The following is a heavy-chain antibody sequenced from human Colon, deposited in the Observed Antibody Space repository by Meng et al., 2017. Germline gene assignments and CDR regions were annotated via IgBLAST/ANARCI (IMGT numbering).Heavy chain of an antibody. J-gene: IGHJ4*02. D-gene: IGHD3-22*01. Sequence: GESLKISCAASGFTFSSYTMHWVRQAPGKGLEWVAIISYDSSVKYYADSVKGRFTISRDSSKNTLYLQMNSLRAEDTAVYYCARDPPPGYYDSSGYDPTPPTLDYWGQGTVVTVSS. CDR2: ISYDSSVK. V-gene: IGHV3-30*04. CDR1: GFTFSSYT. CDR3: ARDPPPGYYDSSGYDPTPPTLDY.